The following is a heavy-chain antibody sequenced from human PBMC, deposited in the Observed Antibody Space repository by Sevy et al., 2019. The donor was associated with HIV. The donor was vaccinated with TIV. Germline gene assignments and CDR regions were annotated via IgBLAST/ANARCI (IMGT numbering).Heavy chain of an antibody. V-gene: IGHV1-2*02. CDR1: GYTFTGYY. J-gene: IGHJ4*02. CDR3: ARMGDYFDTSGYYPLKY. Sequence: KVSCKASGYTFTGYYVHWLRQAPGQGLEWMGWINPKTGGTYFAKKFQDRVTMTTGTSITTAYMELSGLGFDDTAVYYCARMGDYFDTSGYYPLKYWGQGTLVTVSS. D-gene: IGHD3-22*01. CDR2: INPKTGGT.